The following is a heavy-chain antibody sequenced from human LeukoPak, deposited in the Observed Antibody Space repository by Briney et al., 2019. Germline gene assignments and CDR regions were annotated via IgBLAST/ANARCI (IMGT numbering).Heavy chain of an antibody. J-gene: IGHJ6*03. D-gene: IGHD2-2*01. CDR3: ARPHYCGRTSCYYMDV. CDR1: GFTFSSYA. CDR2: IRSKASGGTT. Sequence: GGSLRLSCAASGFTFSSYAMSWVRQAPGKGLEWVSFIRSKASGGTTEYAASVKGRFTISRDDSKSIAYLQMDSLKTEDTAVYYCARPHYCGRTSCYYMDVWGKGTTVTVSS. V-gene: IGHV3-49*04.